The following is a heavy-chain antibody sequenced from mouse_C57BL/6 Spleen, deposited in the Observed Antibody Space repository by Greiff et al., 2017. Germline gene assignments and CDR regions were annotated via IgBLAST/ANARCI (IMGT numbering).Heavy chain of an antibody. J-gene: IGHJ1*03. V-gene: IGHV2-2*01. CDR1: GFSLTSYG. CDR3: ARNYPYYYGSSYWYFDV. D-gene: IGHD1-1*01. Sequence: VQLQQSGPGLVQPSQSLSITCTVSGFSLTSYGVHWVRQSPGKGLEWLGVIWSGGSTDYNAAFISRLSISKDNSKSQVFFKMNSLQADDTAIYYCARNYPYYYGSSYWYFDVWGTGTTVTVSS. CDR2: IWSGGST.